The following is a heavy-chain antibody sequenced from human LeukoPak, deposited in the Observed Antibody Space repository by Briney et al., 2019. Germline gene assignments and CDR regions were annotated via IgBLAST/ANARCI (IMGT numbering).Heavy chain of an antibody. J-gene: IGHJ4*02. CDR2: IRQDGSEM. V-gene: IGHV3-7*01. D-gene: IGHD2-2*01. CDR1: GFTFSSYW. Sequence: AGGSLRLSCAVSGFTFSSYWMSWVRQAPGKGLEWVANIRQDGSEMYYVASVRGRFTISRDNAKNSLYLQMSGLRADDTAIYYCARDRPAVGRLKGYYWGQGTLVTVSS. CDR3: ARDRPAVGRLKGYY.